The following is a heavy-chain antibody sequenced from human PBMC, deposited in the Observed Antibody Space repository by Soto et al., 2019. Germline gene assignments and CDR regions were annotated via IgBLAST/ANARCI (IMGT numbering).Heavy chain of an antibody. CDR1: GFTFSNYN. D-gene: IGHD3-22*01. J-gene: IGHJ5*02. Sequence: PGGSLRLSSAASGFTFSNYNMNWVRQAPGKGLEWFSYISSSSTIYYADSVKGRFTISRDNAKNSLYLQMNSLRAEDAAVYYCAREGDSSGWYNWFDPWGQGT. CDR2: ISSSSTI. CDR3: AREGDSSGWYNWFDP. V-gene: IGHV3-48*01.